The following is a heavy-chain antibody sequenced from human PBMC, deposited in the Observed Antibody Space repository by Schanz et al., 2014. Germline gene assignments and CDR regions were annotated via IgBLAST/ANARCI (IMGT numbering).Heavy chain of an antibody. CDR3: ARDGDRFYHNYYMDV. D-gene: IGHD4-17*01. J-gene: IGHJ6*03. CDR2: IYASGAT. Sequence: QLVGSGGGLIQPGGSLRLSCTASGFAFSSYAMHWVRQAPGKGLEWVSTIYASGATYYADSVKRRFTISRDISKNTLHLQVTSLGAEDTAVYYCARDGDRFYHNYYMDVWGKGTTVTVSS. CDR1: GFAFSSYA. V-gene: IGHV3-66*01.